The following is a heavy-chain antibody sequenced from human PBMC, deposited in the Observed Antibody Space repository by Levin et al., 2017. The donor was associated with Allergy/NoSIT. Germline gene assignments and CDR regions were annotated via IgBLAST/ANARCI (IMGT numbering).Heavy chain of an antibody. J-gene: IGHJ4*02. Sequence: GGSLRLSCAASGFTFSDYYMSWIRQAPGKGLEWVSYISSSGSTIYYADSVRGRFTISRDNAKNSLYLQMNSLRAEDTAVYYCARDRCSGGSCYFDYWGQGTLVTVSS. CDR3: ARDRCSGGSCYFDY. D-gene: IGHD2-15*01. V-gene: IGHV3-11*01. CDR2: ISSSGSTI. CDR1: GFTFSDYY.